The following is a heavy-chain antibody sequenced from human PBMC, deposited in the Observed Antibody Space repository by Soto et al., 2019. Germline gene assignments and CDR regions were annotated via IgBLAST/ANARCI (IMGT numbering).Heavy chain of an antibody. CDR3: ASGYCSGGSCYVFDY. CDR1: GGSFSGYY. D-gene: IGHD2-15*01. Sequence: SETLSLTCAVYGGSFSGYYWSWIRQPPGKGLEWIGEINHSGSTNYNPSLKSRVTISVDTSKNQFSLKLSSVTAADTAVYYCASGYCSGGSCYVFDYWGQGTLVTSPQ. V-gene: IGHV4-34*01. J-gene: IGHJ4*02. CDR2: INHSGST.